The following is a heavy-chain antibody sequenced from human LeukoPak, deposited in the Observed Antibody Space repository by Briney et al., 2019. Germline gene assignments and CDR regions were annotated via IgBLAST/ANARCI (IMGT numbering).Heavy chain of an antibody. CDR2: IYYSGST. CDR3: ASEIAAAGSFDY. CDR1: GGSISSSSYY. Sequence: SETLSLTRTVSGGSISSSSYYWGWIRQPPGEGLEWIGSIYYSGSTYYNPSLKSRVTISVDKSKNQFSLKLSSVTAADTAVYYCASEIAAAGSFDYWGQGTLVTVSS. V-gene: IGHV4-39*07. J-gene: IGHJ4*02. D-gene: IGHD6-13*01.